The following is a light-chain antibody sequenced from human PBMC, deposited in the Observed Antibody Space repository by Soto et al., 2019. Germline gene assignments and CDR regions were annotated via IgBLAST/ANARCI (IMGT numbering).Light chain of an antibody. J-gene: IGLJ1*01. V-gene: IGLV2-14*03. CDR3: SSYTSSSTLSTYV. Sequence: QSVLTQPASVSGSPGQSITISCTGTSSDVGGYNYVSWYQHHPGKAPKLMIYDVSNRPSGVSNRFSGSKSGNTASLIISGPQAEDEADYYCSSYTSSSTLSTYVFGTGTKLTVL. CDR2: DVS. CDR1: SSDVGGYNY.